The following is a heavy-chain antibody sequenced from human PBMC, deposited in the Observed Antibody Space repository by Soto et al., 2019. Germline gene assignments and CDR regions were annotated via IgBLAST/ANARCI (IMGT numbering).Heavy chain of an antibody. CDR2: IYYSGST. J-gene: IGHJ6*03. D-gene: IGHD6-13*01. CDR3: ARGAAAAGTGRAGKDNYYYYYYMDV. Sequence: SETLCLTCAVSGGSISSYYWSWIRQPPGKGLEWIGYIYYSGSTNYNPSLKSRVTISVDTSKNQFSLKLSSVTAADTAVYYCARGAAAAGTGRAGKDNYYYYYYMDVWGKGTTVTVSS. CDR1: GGSISSYY. V-gene: IGHV4-59*01.